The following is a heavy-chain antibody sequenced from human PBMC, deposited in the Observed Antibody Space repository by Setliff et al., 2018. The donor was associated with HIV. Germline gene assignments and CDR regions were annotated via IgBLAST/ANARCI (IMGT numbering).Heavy chain of an antibody. D-gene: IGHD3-22*01. V-gene: IGHV3-53*05. J-gene: IGHJ4*02. CDR2: IYTNGTR. CDR1: GFIVSSNY. Sequence: GGSLRLSCAASGFIVSSNYLSWVRQAPGKGLEWVSGIYTNGTRYYADSVKGRFTISRDKSKNTLYLQMDSLRTEDTAVYYCARGGVSYYYVTSYYYDYWGQGTLVTVSS. CDR3: ARGGVSYYYVTSYYYDY.